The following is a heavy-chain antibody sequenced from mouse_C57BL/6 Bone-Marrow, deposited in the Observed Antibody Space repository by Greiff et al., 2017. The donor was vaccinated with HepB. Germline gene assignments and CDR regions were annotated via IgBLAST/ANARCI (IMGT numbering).Heavy chain of an antibody. V-gene: IGHV8-12*01. CDR2: IYWDDDK. J-gene: IGHJ3*01. CDR3: ARREGVYYDYDEGFAY. CDR1: GFSLSTSGMG. D-gene: IGHD2-4*01. Sequence: QVTLKVSGPGILQSSQTLSLTCSFSGFSLSTSGMGVSWIRQPSGKGLEWLAHIYWDDDKRYNPSLKSRLTISKDTSRNQVFLKITSVDTADTATYYCARREGVYYDYDEGFAYWGQGTLVTVSA.